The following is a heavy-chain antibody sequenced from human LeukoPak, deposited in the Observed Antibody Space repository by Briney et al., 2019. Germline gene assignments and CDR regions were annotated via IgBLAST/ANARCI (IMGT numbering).Heavy chain of an antibody. Sequence: GAYLRLSCAASGFIFPNYVMSWVRQAPGKGLEWVSAISGSGGNTYYADSVKGRFTISRDNSKNTLYLQMNSLRAEDAAVYYCANEYSKGDIWGQGTMVTVSS. V-gene: IGHV3-23*01. CDR3: ANEYSKGDI. J-gene: IGHJ3*02. CDR2: ISGSGGNT. D-gene: IGHD4-11*01. CDR1: GFIFPNYV.